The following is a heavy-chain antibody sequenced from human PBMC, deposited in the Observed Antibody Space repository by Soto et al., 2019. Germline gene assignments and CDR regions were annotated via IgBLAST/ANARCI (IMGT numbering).Heavy chain of an antibody. J-gene: IGHJ4*02. CDR3: ARAAHNANPFDY. Sequence: GASVKVSCKASGGTFSSYAISWVRQAPGQGLEWMGGIIPIFGTANYAQKFQGRVTITADESTSTAYMELSSLRSEDTAVYYCARAAHNANPFDYWGQGTLVTVSS. CDR1: GGTFSSYA. CDR2: IIPIFGTA. D-gene: IGHD2-8*01. V-gene: IGHV1-69*13.